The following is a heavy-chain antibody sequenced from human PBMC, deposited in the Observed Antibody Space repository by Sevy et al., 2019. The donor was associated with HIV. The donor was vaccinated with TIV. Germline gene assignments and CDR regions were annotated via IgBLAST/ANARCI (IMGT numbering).Heavy chain of an antibody. CDR3: ARGGPLVDAALIPWGMDV. CDR2: IKQGGNEK. CDR1: GFTFSNYW. D-gene: IGHD5-18*01. J-gene: IGHJ6*02. Sequence: GGSLRLSCAASGFTFSNYWMNWVRQAPGKGLEWVANIKQGGNEKYYVDSVKGRFTLSRDNAKNSVSLQMNSLRAEDMAVYYCARGGPLVDAALIPWGMDVWGQGTTVTVSS. V-gene: IGHV3-7*01.